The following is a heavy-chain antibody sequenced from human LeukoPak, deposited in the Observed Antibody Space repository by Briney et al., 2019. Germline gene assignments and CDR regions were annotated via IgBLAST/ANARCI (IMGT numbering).Heavy chain of an antibody. CDR2: INTNSGAT. V-gene: IGHV1-2*02. J-gene: IGHJ3*02. CDR1: GYTFTGYY. CDR3: AKPQPGAFEI. D-gene: IGHD2-2*01. Sequence: ASVKVSCKASGYTFTGYYVHWVRQAPGQGLEWMGWINTNSGATNYAQEFQGRVTMTRDTSISTAYMELSRLRSDDTAFYYCAKPQPGAFEIWGQGTMVTVSS.